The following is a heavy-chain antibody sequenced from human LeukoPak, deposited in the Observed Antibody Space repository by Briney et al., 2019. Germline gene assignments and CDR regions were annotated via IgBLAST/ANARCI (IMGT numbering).Heavy chain of an antibody. CDR3: ARDNSSSTREN. Sequence: ASVKVSCKASGYTFTSYGISWVRQAPGQGLEWMGWISGYNGNTNYAQKFRDRVTMTTDTSTSTVHMELRSLRSDDTAVYYCARDNSSSTRENWGQGTQVTVSS. J-gene: IGHJ4*02. V-gene: IGHV1-18*01. D-gene: IGHD6-13*01. CDR2: ISGYNGNT. CDR1: GYTFTSYG.